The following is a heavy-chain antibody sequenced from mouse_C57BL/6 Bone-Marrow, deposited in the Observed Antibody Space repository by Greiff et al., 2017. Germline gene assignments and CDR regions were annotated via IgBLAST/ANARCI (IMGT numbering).Heavy chain of an antibody. CDR1: GYTFTDYN. Sequence: EVKLVEPGPELVKPGASVKMSCKASGYTFTDYNMHWVKQSHGKSLEWIGYINPNNGGTSYNQKFKGKATLTVNKSSSTAYMELRSLTSEDYAVYYFASPLVLLDAMDYWGQGTSVTVSS. V-gene: IGHV1-22*01. CDR3: ASPLVLLDAMDY. CDR2: INPNNGGT. D-gene: IGHD1-1*01. J-gene: IGHJ4*01.